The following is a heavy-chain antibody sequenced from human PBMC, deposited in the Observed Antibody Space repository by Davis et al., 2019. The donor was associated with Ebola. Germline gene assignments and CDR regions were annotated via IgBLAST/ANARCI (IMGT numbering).Heavy chain of an antibody. V-gene: IGHV1-46*02. J-gene: IGHJ6*04. CDR3: ARAGYGSELPDTYCYYYGMDV. CDR2: INPSAGDP. Sequence: ASVKVSCKASGYTFNNYGVNWVRQAPGQGLEWLGLINPSAGDPRYAPRFRGRVTMTRDTTTSTVYMELSSLGYDDTAVYFCARAGYGSELPDTYCYYYGMDVWGKGTTVAVAS. CDR1: GYTFNNYG. D-gene: IGHD1-26*01.